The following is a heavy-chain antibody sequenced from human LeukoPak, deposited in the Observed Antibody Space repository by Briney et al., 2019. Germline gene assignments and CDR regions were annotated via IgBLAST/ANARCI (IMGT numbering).Heavy chain of an antibody. CDR2: ISPYNGNS. J-gene: IGHJ4*02. Sequence: ASVKVSCKASGYTFTTYGITWVRQAPGQGLEWMGWISPYNGNSNYAQKLQGRVTMTTDTSTSTAYMELRSLRSDDTAVYYCAKTVTIFGVVTYDYWGQGTLVTVSS. CDR3: AKTVTIFGVVTYDY. CDR1: GYTFTTYG. D-gene: IGHD3-3*01. V-gene: IGHV1-18*01.